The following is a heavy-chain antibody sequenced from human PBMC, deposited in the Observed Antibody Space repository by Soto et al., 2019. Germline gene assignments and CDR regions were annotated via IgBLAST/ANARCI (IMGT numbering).Heavy chain of an antibody. CDR2: IYPGDSDT. CDR3: ARTSADGKYYYGMDV. V-gene: IGHV5-51*01. CDR1: GYNFSSYW. Sequence: PGGALKISCKGSGYNFSSYWVGWGRQMPGKGLEWMGIIYPGDSDTRYSPSFQGQVTISADKSISTAYLQWSSLKASDTAMYYCARTSADGKYYYGMDVWGQGTTVTFS. J-gene: IGHJ6*02. D-gene: IGHD6-13*01.